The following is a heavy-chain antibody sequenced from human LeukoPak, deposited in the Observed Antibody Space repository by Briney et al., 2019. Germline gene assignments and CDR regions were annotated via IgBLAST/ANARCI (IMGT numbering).Heavy chain of an antibody. V-gene: IGHV3-23*01. CDR3: TKLAVTTRDY. Sequence: PGGSLRLSCAASGFTFSSHGMHWVRQAPGKGLEWVSTIGDSGVSTYYADSVKGRFTISRDNSKNTLYLQMNSLRAEDTALYYCTKLAVTTRDYWGQGTLVTVSS. CDR1: GFTFSSHG. J-gene: IGHJ4*02. D-gene: IGHD4-17*01. CDR2: IGDSGVST.